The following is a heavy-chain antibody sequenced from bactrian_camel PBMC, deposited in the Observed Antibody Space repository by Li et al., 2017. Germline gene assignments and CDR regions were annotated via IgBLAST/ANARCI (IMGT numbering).Heavy chain of an antibody. CDR1: GYIYSGNC. CDR2: IHTGAENT. J-gene: IGHJ4*01. Sequence: HVQLVESGGDLVQPGGSLRLSCAASGYIYSGNCFGWFRQAAGKEREGVAAIHTGAENTYYADSVKGRFTISKDRAKNTLYLQLNSLKTDDTAMYYCGKGFIAQTIPSSQGTQVTVS. V-gene: IGHV3S1*01. D-gene: IGHD2*01.